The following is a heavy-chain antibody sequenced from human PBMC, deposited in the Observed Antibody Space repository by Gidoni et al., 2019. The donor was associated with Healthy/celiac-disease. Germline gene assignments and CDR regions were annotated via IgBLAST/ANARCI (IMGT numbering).Heavy chain of an antibody. D-gene: IGHD3-10*02. J-gene: IGHJ4*02. CDR2: ISGSGGST. V-gene: IGHV3-23*01. CDR1: GFTLSRDA. CDR3: ANDPVPRAIRYFDY. Sequence: EVERLECGGGWVQPGGSLRLACEASGFTLSRDATSWVRQAPGKGLGWVSAISGSGGSTYYADSVHGRFTLSRDNSKNTLSLQMNSLRAEDTAVYYCANDPVPRAIRYFDYWGQGTLVTVSS.